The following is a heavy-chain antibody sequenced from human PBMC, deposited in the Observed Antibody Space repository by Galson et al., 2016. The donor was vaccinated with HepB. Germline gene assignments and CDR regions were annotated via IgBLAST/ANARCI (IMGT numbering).Heavy chain of an antibody. D-gene: IGHD6-13*01. CDR1: GGSISSSSYY. CDR3: AIRWQQPKTFYYYSGMDV. CDR2: IYYSGST. J-gene: IGHJ6*02. Sequence: SETLSLTCTVSGGSISSSSYYWGWIRQPPGKGLEWIGSIYYSGSTYYNPSLKSRVTISVDTSKNQFSLKLNSVTAADTAVYFCAIRWQQPKTFYYYSGMDVWGQGTTVTVSS. V-gene: IGHV4-39*01.